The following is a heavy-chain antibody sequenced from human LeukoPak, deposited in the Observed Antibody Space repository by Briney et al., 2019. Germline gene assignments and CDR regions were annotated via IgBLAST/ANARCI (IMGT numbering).Heavy chain of an antibody. CDR3: AKDYDFWSGYTPHYFDY. Sequence: GGSLRLSCAASGFTLSRYWMSWVRQAPGKGLEWVSAISGSGGSTYYADSVKGRFTISRDNSKNTLYLQMNSLRAEDTAVYYCAKDYDFWSGYTPHYFDYWGQGTLVTVSS. D-gene: IGHD3-3*01. J-gene: IGHJ4*02. V-gene: IGHV3-23*01. CDR2: ISGSGGST. CDR1: GFTLSRYW.